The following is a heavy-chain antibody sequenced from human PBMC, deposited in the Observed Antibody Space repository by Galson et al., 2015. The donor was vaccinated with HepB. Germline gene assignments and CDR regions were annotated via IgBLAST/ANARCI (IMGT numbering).Heavy chain of an antibody. CDR1: GYTFTDYY. CDR3: ARDGPSMDV. CDR2: IIPTFGTA. Sequence: SVKVSCKASGYTFTDYYMHWVRQAPGQGLEWMGWIIPTFGTANYAQKFQGRVTITADESTSTAYMELSSLRSEDTAVYYCARDGPSMDVWGQGTTVTVSS. J-gene: IGHJ6*02. V-gene: IGHV1-69*13.